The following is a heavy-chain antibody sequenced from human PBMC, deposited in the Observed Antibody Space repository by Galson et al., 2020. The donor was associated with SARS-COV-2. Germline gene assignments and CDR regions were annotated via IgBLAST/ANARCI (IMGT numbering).Heavy chain of an antibody. V-gene: IGHV3-23*01. Sequence: GGPLRLSCAVSGFNFSSYAMSWVRQAPGKGLEWVSAISGSGGSTYYADSVKGRFTISRDNSKNTLYLQMNSLRDEDTAVYYCAKEKGSGYDLDWVDPGGKGTLVTVSS. CDR2: ISGSGGST. J-gene: IGHJ5*02. D-gene: IGHD5-12*01. CDR1: GFNFSSYA. CDR3: AKEKGSGYDLDWVDP.